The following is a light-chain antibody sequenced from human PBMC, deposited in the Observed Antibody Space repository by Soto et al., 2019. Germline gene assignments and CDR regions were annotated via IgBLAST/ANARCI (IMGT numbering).Light chain of an antibody. V-gene: IGKV1-39*01. CDR2: AAS. Sequence: DIQMTQSPSSLSAFVGDTVTITCQTGPRISVYLNWYQQKPGKAPTLLISAASTLQSGVPSRFSGSGKGTDFTLSISDLRPEDFATYYCQHTYAAPLTFGEGTKVDIK. J-gene: IGKJ4*01. CDR1: PRISVY. CDR3: QHTYAAPLT.